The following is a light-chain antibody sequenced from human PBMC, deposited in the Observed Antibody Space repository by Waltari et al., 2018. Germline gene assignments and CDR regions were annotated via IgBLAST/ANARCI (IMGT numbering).Light chain of an antibody. CDR1: SGSVSTTSY. CDR2: KIN. Sequence: QTVVTQEPSLSVSPGGTVTLTCALNSGSVSTTSYPSWYQQTPGHAPRTLVYKINTRFSGVPDRFSGSMLGNKAALTITGAQAEDDADYYCVLYMGSGIWVFGGGSKLTVL. V-gene: IGLV8-61*01. CDR3: VLYMGSGIWV. J-gene: IGLJ3*02.